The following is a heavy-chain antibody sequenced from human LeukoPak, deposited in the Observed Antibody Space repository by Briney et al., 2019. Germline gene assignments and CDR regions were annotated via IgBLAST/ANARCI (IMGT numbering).Heavy chain of an antibody. V-gene: IGHV3-48*01. CDR3: ARDHAGYDF. CDR2: IDSSGRAI. J-gene: IGHJ4*02. CDR1: GFTFNSYS. D-gene: IGHD5-18*01. Sequence: GGSLRLSCAASGFTFNSYSMNWVRQAPGKGLEWVSYIDSSGRAIYYAGSVKGRFSVSRDNAKNSQYLQMNSLRAEDTAIYYCARDHAGYDFWGQGTLVTVSS.